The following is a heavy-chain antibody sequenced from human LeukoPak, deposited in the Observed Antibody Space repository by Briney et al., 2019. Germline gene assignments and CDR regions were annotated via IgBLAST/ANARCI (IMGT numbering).Heavy chain of an antibody. Sequence: GGSLRLSCAAPGFTFSNAWMSWVRQAPGKGREGGGRIKSKTDGGTTDYAAPVKGRFTISRDDSKNTLYLQMNSLKTEDTAVYYCTARGYYDSSGYPWGQGTLVTVSS. D-gene: IGHD3-22*01. CDR1: GFTFSNAW. J-gene: IGHJ5*02. CDR2: IKSKTDGGTT. CDR3: TARGYYDSSGYP. V-gene: IGHV3-15*01.